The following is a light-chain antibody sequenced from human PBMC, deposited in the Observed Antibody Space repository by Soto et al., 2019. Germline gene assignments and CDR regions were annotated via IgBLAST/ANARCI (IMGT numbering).Light chain of an antibody. Sequence: DIQMTQSPSSLSASVGDRVTITCRASQSISRYLNWYQQKPGKAPNLLIYVASSLQSEVPSRFSGSGSGTDFTLTITSLQPEDFVTYYCQRCYGTPITSRQGTRL. J-gene: IGKJ5*01. CDR2: VAS. CDR3: QRCYGTPIT. CDR1: QSISRY. V-gene: IGKV1-39*01.